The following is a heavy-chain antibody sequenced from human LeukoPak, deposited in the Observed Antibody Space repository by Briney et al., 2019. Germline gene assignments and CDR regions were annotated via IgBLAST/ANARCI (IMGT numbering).Heavy chain of an antibody. CDR3: AKDGVPGYYDSSGYFDY. J-gene: IGHJ4*02. V-gene: IGHV3-23*01. D-gene: IGHD3-22*01. Sequence: GGSLRLSCAASGFTFSSYAMSWVRQAPGKGLEWVSAISGSGGSTYYADSVKGRFTISRDNSKNTLYLQMNSPRAEDTAVYYCAKDGVPGYYDSSGYFDYWGQGTLVTVSS. CDR2: ISGSGGST. CDR1: GFTFSSYA.